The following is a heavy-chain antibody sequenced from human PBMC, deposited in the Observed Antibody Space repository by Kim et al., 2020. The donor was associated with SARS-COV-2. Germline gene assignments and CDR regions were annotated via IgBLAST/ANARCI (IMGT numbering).Heavy chain of an antibody. Sequence: KFQGRVTITADKATSTAYMELSSLRSEDTAVYYCARIYDSSGYNEGWFDPWGQGTLVTVSS. CDR3: ARIYDSSGYNEGWFDP. J-gene: IGHJ5*02. D-gene: IGHD3-22*01. V-gene: IGHV1-69*02.